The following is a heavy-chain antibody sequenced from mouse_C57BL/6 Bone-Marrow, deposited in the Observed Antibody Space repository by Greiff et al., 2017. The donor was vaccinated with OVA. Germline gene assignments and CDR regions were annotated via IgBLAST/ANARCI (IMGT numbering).Heavy chain of an antibody. D-gene: IGHD1-1*01. CDR2: IYPRSGNT. CDR3: ARWPPTVVATDYYFDY. CDR1: GYTFTSYG. J-gene: IGHJ2*01. V-gene: IGHV1-81*01. Sequence: QVHVKQSGAELARPGASVKLSCKASGYTFTSYGISWVKQRTGQGLEWIGEIYPRSGNTYYNEKFKGKATLTADKSSSTAYMELRSLTSEDSAVYFCARWPPTVVATDYYFDYWGQGTTLTVSS.